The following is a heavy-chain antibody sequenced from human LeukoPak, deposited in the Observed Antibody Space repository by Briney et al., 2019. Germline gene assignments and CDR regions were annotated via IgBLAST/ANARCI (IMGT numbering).Heavy chain of an antibody. V-gene: IGHV4-59*01. CDR1: GASTSAYY. J-gene: IGHJ3*01. CDR2: SYSGGNA. CDR3: AHSKRGGGYYINAFAV. Sequence: SETLSLTCTVSGASTSAYYWSWIRQPPGKGLEWIGYSYSGGNADYNPSLKSRVTISIDTSENQFSLRLTSVTAADTAVYFCAHSKRGGGYYINAFAVWGQGALVTISS. D-gene: IGHD1-26*01.